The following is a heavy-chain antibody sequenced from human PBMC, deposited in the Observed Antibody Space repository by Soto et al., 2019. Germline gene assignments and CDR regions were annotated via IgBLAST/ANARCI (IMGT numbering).Heavy chain of an antibody. D-gene: IGHD3-9*01. CDR2: ISSSSSYI. J-gene: IGHJ4*02. CDR3: ARGWGNGPGNFDWLSEYYFDY. CDR1: GFTFSSYS. V-gene: IGHV3-21*01. Sequence: GGSLRLSCAASGFTFSSYSMNWVRQAPGKGLEWVSSISSSSSYIYYADSVKGRFTISRDNAKNSLYLQMNSLRAEDTAVYYCARGWGNGPGNFDWLSEYYFDYWGQGTLVTVSS.